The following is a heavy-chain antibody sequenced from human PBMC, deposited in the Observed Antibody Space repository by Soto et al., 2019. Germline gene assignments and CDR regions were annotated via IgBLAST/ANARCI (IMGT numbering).Heavy chain of an antibody. J-gene: IGHJ1*01. CDR2: IYYSGST. CDR1: GGSISSGGYY. V-gene: IGHV4-31*03. D-gene: IGHD4-17*01. Sequence: PSETLSLTCTVSGGSISSGGYYWSWIRQHPGKGLEWIGYIYYSGSTYYNPSLKSRVTISVDTSKNQFSLKLSSVTAADTAVYYCARGSHGYYQEYFQHWGQGTLVTVSS. CDR3: ARGSHGYYQEYFQH.